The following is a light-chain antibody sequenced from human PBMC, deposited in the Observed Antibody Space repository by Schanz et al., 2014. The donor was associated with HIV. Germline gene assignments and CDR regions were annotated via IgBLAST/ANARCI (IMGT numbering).Light chain of an antibody. V-gene: IGLV1-40*01. J-gene: IGLJ2*01. CDR1: SSNIGAGYH. Sequence: QSVLTQPPSVSAAPGQRVTISCTGSSSNIGAGYHVHWYQQLPGTAPKLLIFGDKNRPSGVPDRFSGSRSGTSASLVISGLQSEDEADYFCATWDISQNGPVFGGGTKLTVL. CDR2: GDK. CDR3: ATWDISQNGPV.